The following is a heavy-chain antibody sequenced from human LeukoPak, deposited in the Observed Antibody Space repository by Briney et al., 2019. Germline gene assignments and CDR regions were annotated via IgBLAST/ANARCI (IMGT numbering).Heavy chain of an antibody. J-gene: IGHJ6*03. CDR1: GFTFSSYA. CDR3: AKESSSWGGYYYMDV. D-gene: IGHD6-13*01. Sequence: GGSLRLSCAACGFTFSSYAMSWVRQAPGKGLEWVSAISGSGGSTYYADSVKGRFTISRDNSKNTLYLQMNSLRAEDTAVYYCAKESSSWGGYYYMDVWGKGTTVTVSS. V-gene: IGHV3-23*01. CDR2: ISGSGGST.